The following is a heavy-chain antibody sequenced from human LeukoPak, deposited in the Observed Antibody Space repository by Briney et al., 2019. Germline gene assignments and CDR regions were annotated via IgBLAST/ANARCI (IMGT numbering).Heavy chain of an antibody. V-gene: IGHV3-7*01. D-gene: IGHD2-15*01. CDR1: GFTFSSYW. Sequence: GGALLLSCAASGFTFSSYWMSWVRRAPGKGLVWVATIKQDGSEKYYVDSVKGRFTISRDNAKNSLYLQMNSLRAEDTAVYYCARESGYCSGGSCYYYGMDVWGQGTTVTVSS. CDR3: ARESGYCSGGSCYYYGMDV. J-gene: IGHJ6*02. CDR2: IKQDGSEK.